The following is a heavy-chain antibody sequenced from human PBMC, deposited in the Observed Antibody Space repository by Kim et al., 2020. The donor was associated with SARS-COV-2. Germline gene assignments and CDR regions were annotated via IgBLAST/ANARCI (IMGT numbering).Heavy chain of an antibody. Sequence: SVKVSCKASGGTFSSYAISWVRQAPGQGLEWMGGIIPIFGTANYAQKFQGRVTITADESTSTAYMELSSLRSEDTAVYYCARRTQGGGRYYFDYWGQGTLVTVSS. J-gene: IGHJ4*02. D-gene: IGHD3-16*01. CDR1: GGTFSSYA. CDR3: ARRTQGGGRYYFDY. CDR2: IIPIFGTA. V-gene: IGHV1-69*13.